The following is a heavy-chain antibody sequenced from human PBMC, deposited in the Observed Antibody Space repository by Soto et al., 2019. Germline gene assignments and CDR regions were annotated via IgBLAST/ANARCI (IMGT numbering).Heavy chain of an antibody. J-gene: IGHJ4*02. V-gene: IGHV3-30*18. CDR3: AKGEDDYGDYGIDY. CDR1: GFTFSSYG. CDR2: ISYDGSNK. D-gene: IGHD4-17*01. Sequence: GGSLRLSCAASGFTFSSYGMHWVRQAPGKGLEWVAVISYDGSNKYYADSVKGRFTISRDNSKNTLYLQMNSLRAEDTAVYYCAKGEDDYGDYGIDYWGQGTLVTVSS.